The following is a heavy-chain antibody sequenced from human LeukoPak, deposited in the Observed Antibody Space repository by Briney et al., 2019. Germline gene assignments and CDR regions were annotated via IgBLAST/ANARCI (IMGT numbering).Heavy chain of an antibody. V-gene: IGHV3-33*01. CDR2: ISYDGSDK. J-gene: IGHJ5*02. D-gene: IGHD4-17*01. CDR3: AREGAHDYGDYWFDP. Sequence: PGGSLRLSCAASNFTFGSYGMNWVRHVPGKGLEWVAYISYDGSDKYYTDSVKGRFTISRDNAKNTLYLQMNSLRAEDTAVYYCAREGAHDYGDYWFDPWGQGTLVTVSS. CDR1: NFTFGSYG.